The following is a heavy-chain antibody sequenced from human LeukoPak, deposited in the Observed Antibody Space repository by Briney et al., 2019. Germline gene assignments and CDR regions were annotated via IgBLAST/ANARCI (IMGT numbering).Heavy chain of an antibody. Sequence: ASVKVSCKASGYTFTNYYIHWVRQAPGQGLEWMGIINPAGGSTGYAQKFQGRVTMTRDTSTSTVYMELGSLRSEDTAVYYCARYNGDLTGGFDYWGQGTLVTVSS. J-gene: IGHJ4*02. CDR1: GYTFTNYY. CDR3: ARYNGDLTGGFDY. CDR2: INPAGGST. D-gene: IGHD4-17*01. V-gene: IGHV1-46*01.